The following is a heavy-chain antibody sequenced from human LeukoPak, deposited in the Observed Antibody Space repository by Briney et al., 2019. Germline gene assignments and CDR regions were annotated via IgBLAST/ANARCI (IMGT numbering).Heavy chain of an antibody. CDR3: ARDRGYCSSTSCYLVC. CDR1: GFTFSSYA. CDR2: ISGSGGST. V-gene: IGHV3-23*01. J-gene: IGHJ4*02. Sequence: GGSLRLSCAASGFTFSSYAMSWVRQAPGKGLEWVSAISGSGGSTYYADSVKGRFTISRDNSKNTLYLQMNSLRAEDTAVYYCARDRGYCSSTSCYLVCWGQGTLVTVSS. D-gene: IGHD2-2*01.